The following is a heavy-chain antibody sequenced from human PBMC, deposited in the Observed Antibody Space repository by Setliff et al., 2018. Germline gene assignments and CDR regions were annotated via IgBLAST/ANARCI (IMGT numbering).Heavy chain of an antibody. V-gene: IGHV4-59*04. Sequence: SETLSLTCSVYGESFSNYYWNWIRQPAGKGLEWLGNIFHSGSTYYNPTLNSRVTMSVDTSKKQFSLTLTSVTAADTALYYCRQAVVGRDVFDIWGQGTVVTVSS. CDR3: RQAVVGRDVFDI. CDR2: IFHSGST. CDR1: GESFSNYY. D-gene: IGHD1-1*01. J-gene: IGHJ3*02.